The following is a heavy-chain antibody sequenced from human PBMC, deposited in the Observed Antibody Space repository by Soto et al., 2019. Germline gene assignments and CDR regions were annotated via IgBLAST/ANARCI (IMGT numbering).Heavy chain of an antibody. CDR2: VVPLLGSA. D-gene: IGHD2-15*01. CDR1: ADTFNNYG. J-gene: IGHJ4*01. Sequence: EQSGPEVKKPGSSVKVSCKASADTFNNYGLSWVRQAPGQGLECVGGVVPLLGSATYAQKFQGRATNSADGSASTVYLELTHLPSGDTAIFYCASGIAVDRFEFWGLGTLVIVSS. CDR3: ASGIAVDRFEF. V-gene: IGHV1-69*01.